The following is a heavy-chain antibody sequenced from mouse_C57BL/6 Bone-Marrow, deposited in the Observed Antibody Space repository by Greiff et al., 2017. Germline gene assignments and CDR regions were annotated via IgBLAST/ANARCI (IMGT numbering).Heavy chain of an antibody. V-gene: IGHV1-81*01. Sequence: VQLQQSGAELARPGASVKLSCKASGYTFTSYGISWVKQRTGQGLEWIGEIYPRSGNTYYNEKFKGKATLTADKSSSTAYMELRSLTSEDSAVYCCARGGLYGSSDWYFDVWGTGTTVTVSS. D-gene: IGHD1-1*01. CDR2: IYPRSGNT. CDR3: ARGGLYGSSDWYFDV. CDR1: GYTFTSYG. J-gene: IGHJ1*03.